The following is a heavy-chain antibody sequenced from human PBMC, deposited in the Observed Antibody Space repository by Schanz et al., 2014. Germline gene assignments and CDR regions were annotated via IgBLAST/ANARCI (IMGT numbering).Heavy chain of an antibody. CDR2: TRYDGNNK. Sequence: QVQLVESGGGVVQPERSLRLSCAASGFNFANHAIHWVRQAPGKGLEWVAATRYDGNNKYYVDSVKGRFTISRDNSKNTLYLQVNSLRAEDTAVYYCVRDLGGDQTDYWGQGTLVTVSS. J-gene: IGHJ4*02. D-gene: IGHD4-17*01. V-gene: IGHV3-33*01. CDR3: VRDLGGDQTDY. CDR1: GFNFANHA.